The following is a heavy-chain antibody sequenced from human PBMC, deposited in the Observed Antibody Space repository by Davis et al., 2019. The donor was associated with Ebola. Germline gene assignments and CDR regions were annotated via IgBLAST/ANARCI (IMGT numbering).Heavy chain of an antibody. Sequence: MPSETLSLTCAVYGGSFSGYYWSWIRQPPGKGLEWIGEINHSGSTNYNPSLKSRVTISVDTSKNQFSLKLRSLTAADTAVYYCARGAHCSGGSCSTSIYYYYGMDVWGQGTTVAVSS. CDR2: INHSGST. V-gene: IGHV4-34*01. CDR3: ARGAHCSGGSCSTSIYYYYGMDV. J-gene: IGHJ6*02. CDR1: GGSFSGYY. D-gene: IGHD2-15*01.